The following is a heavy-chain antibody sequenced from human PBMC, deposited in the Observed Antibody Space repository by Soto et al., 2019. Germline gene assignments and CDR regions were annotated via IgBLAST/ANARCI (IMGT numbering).Heavy chain of an antibody. CDR1: GFTFSSYA. CDR3: ARDPITYYYDSSGYYPYYYYGMDV. CDR2: ISYDGSNK. V-gene: IGHV3-30-3*01. D-gene: IGHD3-22*01. J-gene: IGHJ6*02. Sequence: PGGSLRLSCAASGFTFSSYAMHWVRQAPGKGLEWVAVISYDGSNKYYADSVKGRFTISRDNSKNTLYLQMNSLRAEDTAVYYCARDPITYYYDSSGYYPYYYYGMDVWGQGTTVTVSS.